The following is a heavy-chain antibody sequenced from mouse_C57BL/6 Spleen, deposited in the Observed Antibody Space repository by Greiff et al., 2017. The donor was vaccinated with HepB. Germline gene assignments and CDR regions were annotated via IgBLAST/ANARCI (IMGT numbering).Heavy chain of an antibody. D-gene: IGHD1-1*01. Sequence: QVQLQQSGAELARPGASVKLSCKASGYTFTSYGISWVKQRTGQGLEWIGEIYPRSGNTYYNEKFKGKATLTADKSSSTAYMELRSLTSDDSAVYFCARYYYGSSYEWYFDVWGTGTTVTVSS. CDR2: IYPRSGNT. V-gene: IGHV1-81*01. CDR3: ARYYYGSSYEWYFDV. CDR1: GYTFTSYG. J-gene: IGHJ1*03.